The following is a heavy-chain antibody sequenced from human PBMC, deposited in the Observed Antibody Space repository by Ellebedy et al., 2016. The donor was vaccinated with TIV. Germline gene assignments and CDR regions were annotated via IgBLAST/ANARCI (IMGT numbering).Heavy chain of an antibody. V-gene: IGHV3-48*02. CDR1: TFNLDGYT. CDR3: ARGGGERLRYAFDI. D-gene: IGHD1-26*01. CDR2: IGSRTSKI. Sequence: GESLKISCEVSTFNLDGYTMNWVRQAPGKGREWVSYIGSRTSKIYYADSVKGRFTISRDNAKNSLYLQMNSLRDEDTAVYYCARGGGERLRYAFDIWGHGTLVTVSS. J-gene: IGHJ3*02.